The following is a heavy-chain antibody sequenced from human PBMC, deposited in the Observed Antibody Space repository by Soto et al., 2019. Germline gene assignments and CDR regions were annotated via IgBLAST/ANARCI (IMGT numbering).Heavy chain of an antibody. J-gene: IGHJ3*02. CDR1: GGSISGGTYS. CDR2: IFPSGST. D-gene: IGHD6-13*01. V-gene: IGHV4-30-2*01. CDR3: SNSHSGNALDI. Sequence: QLQLQESGSGLVKPSQTLSLTCAVSGGSISGGTYSWSWIRQPPGKGLEWIGYIFPSGSTYYNPSLMSRATMSLARSKNPFSLKLSSVSAADTAVHFVSNSHSGNALDIWGQGTTVTVSS.